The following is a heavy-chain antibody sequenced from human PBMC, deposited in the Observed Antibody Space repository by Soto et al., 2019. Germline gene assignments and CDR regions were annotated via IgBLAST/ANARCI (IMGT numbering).Heavy chain of an antibody. D-gene: IGHD2-2*02. CDR1: GFTFSSYA. Sequence: GGSRRRSWAASGFTFSSYAMSWVRQAPGKGLEWVSAISGSGGSTYYADSVKGRFTISRDNSKNTLYLQMNSLRAEDTAVYYCAKDHKDIVVVPAAILLYYYGMDVWGQGTTVTVSS. CDR2: ISGSGGST. J-gene: IGHJ6*02. CDR3: AKDHKDIVVVPAAILLYYYGMDV. V-gene: IGHV3-23*01.